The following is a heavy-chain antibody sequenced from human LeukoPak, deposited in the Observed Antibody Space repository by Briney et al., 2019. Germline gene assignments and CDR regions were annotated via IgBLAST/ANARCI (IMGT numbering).Heavy chain of an antibody. D-gene: IGHD2-21*02. CDR1: GGSVNSGSYY. Sequence: SETLSLTCTVSGGSVNSGSYYWNWIRQPPGKGLEWIGYIYYSGSTNYNPSLKSRVTISVDKSKNQFSLELNSVTAADTAVYYCARGGDWLFDYWGQGILVTVSS. CDR2: IYYSGST. V-gene: IGHV4-61*01. J-gene: IGHJ4*02. CDR3: ARGGDWLFDY.